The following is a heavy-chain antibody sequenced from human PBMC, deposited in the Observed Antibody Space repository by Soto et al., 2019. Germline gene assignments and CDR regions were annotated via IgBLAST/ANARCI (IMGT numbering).Heavy chain of an antibody. CDR2: INAGNGNT. CDR1: GYTLTSYA. CDR3: ARGGAAAGFFDY. V-gene: IGHV1-3*01. Sequence: ASVKVSCKASGYTLTSYAMHWVRQAPGQRLEWMGWINAGNGNTKYSQKFQGRVTITRDTSASTAYMELSSLRSEDTAVYYCARGGAAAGFFDYWGQGTLVTVSS. D-gene: IGHD6-13*01. J-gene: IGHJ4*02.